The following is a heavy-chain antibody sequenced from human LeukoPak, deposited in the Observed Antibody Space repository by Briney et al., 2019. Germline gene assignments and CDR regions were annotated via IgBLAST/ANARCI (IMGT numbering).Heavy chain of an antibody. CDR3: ARTLYCAGAHCQLFHH. CDR2: IYWDDDK. J-gene: IGHJ4*02. D-gene: IGHD1-1*01. V-gene: IGHV2-5*02. Sequence: SGPTVVKPTQTLTLTCSFSGFSLATGGVGVGWLRQSPGKALEWLALIYWDDDKRYYPSLRSRLTVTKDASKNQVVLEMTNMAPSDTATYYCARTLYCAGAHCQLFHHWGRGLLVTVSS. CDR1: GFSLATGGVG.